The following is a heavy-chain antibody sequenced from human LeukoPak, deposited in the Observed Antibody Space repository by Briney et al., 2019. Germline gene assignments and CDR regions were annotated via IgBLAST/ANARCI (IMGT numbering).Heavy chain of an antibody. V-gene: IGHV3-53*01. Sequence: GGSLRLSCAASGFTVSSNYMSWVRQAPGKGLEWVSVIYSGGSTYYADSVKGRFTIARDNSKNTLYLQMNSLRAEDTAVYYCARISYYYDSSGYLGYYFDYWGQGTLVTVSS. CDR2: IYSGGST. CDR1: GFTVSSNY. D-gene: IGHD3-22*01. J-gene: IGHJ4*02. CDR3: ARISYYYDSSGYLGYYFDY.